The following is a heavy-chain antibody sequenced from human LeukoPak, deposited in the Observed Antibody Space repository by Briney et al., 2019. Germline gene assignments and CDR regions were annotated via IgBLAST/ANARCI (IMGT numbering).Heavy chain of an antibody. CDR3: AKDQGGYYYYYGMDV. Sequence: GGSLRLSCAASGFTFSSYGMHWVRQAPGKGLEWVAVRSYDGSNKYYADSVKGRFTISRDNSKNTLYLQMNSLRAEDTAVYYCAKDQGGYYYYYGMDVWGKGTTLTVSS. J-gene: IGHJ6*04. V-gene: IGHV3-30*18. CDR2: RSYDGSNK. CDR1: GFTFSSYG. D-gene: IGHD2-15*01.